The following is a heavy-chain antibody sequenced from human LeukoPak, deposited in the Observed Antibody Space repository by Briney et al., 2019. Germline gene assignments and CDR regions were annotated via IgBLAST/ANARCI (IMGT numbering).Heavy chain of an antibody. J-gene: IGHJ4*02. D-gene: IGHD5-24*01. CDR1: GFTFSTYW. CDR2: IKEDGSEK. Sequence: PGGSLRLSCAASGFTFSTYWMQWVRQDPGKGLEWVANIKEDGSEKHYVDSVRGRFIISRDNAKNSVYLQMNSLRGEDTAVYYCARGEVRRGWYGFWGQGTLVTVSS. V-gene: IGHV3-7*01. CDR3: ARGEVRRGWYGF.